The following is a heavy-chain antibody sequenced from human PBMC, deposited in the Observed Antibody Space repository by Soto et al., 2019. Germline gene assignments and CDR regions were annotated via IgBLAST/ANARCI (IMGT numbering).Heavy chain of an antibody. J-gene: IGHJ3*02. CDR2: MNPNSGNT. D-gene: IGHD4-17*01. CDR1: GGTFSSYD. Sequence: ASVKVSCKASGGTFSSYDINWVRQATGQGLEWMGWMNPNSGNTGYAQKFQGRVTMTRNTSISTAYMELSSLRSEDTAVYYCARAGLLDYGDYVADAFDIWGQGTMVTVSS. V-gene: IGHV1-8*01. CDR3: ARAGLLDYGDYVADAFDI.